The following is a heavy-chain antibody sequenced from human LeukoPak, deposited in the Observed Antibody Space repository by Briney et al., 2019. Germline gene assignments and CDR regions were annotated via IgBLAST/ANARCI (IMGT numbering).Heavy chain of an antibody. D-gene: IGHD3-16*02. CDR3: AREDYDYVWGSYRRFDY. Sequence: PGGSLRLSCAASGFTFSSYSMNWVRQAPGKGLEWVSSISSSSSYIYYADSVKGRFTISRDNAKNSLYLQMNSLRAEDTAVYYCAREDYDYVWGSYRRFDYWGQGTLVTVSS. J-gene: IGHJ4*02. V-gene: IGHV3-21*01. CDR2: ISSSSSYI. CDR1: GFTFSSYS.